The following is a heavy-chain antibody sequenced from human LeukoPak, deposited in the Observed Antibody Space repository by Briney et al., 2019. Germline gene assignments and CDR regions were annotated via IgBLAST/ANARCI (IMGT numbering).Heavy chain of an antibody. V-gene: IGHV3-23*01. CDR3: AKGSSSYYFAFDI. CDR1: GFTFSSYA. D-gene: IGHD6-13*01. J-gene: IGHJ3*02. Sequence: PGGSLRLSCAASGFTFSSYAMSWVRQAPGKGLEWVSAISGSGGSTYYADSVKGRFTISRDNSKNTLYLQMNSLRAEDTAVHYCAKGSSSYYFAFDIWGQGTMVTVSS. CDR2: ISGSGGST.